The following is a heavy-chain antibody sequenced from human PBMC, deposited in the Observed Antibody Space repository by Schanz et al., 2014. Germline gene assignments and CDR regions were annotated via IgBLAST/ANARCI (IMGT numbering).Heavy chain of an antibody. D-gene: IGHD4-17*01. Sequence: QVQLVQSEAEVKKPGSSVKVSCKASGYTLSAYSLHWVRQAPGQGLEWMGIVNPSVRGTHFAREFQGRVTVTRDTSTSTVYMELNSLRSEDTAVYYCARTIAYGGSSGYFDYWGQGTLGTVSS. J-gene: IGHJ4*02. CDR2: VNPSVRGT. CDR1: GYTLSAYS. V-gene: IGHV1-46*03. CDR3: ARTIAYGGSSGYFDY.